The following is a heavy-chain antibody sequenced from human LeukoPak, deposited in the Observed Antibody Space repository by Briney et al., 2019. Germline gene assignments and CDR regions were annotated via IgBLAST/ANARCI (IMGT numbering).Heavy chain of an antibody. Sequence: SQTLSLTCAISGDSVSSNSAAWTWIRQSPSRGLECLGRTYYRSKWYNDYAVSLKSRITINPDPSKNQFSLQLDSVTPEDTAVYYCARGGIFCSGMDVWGQGTAVTVSS. CDR3: ARGGIFCSGMDV. J-gene: IGHJ6*02. CDR2: TYYRSKWYN. CDR1: GDSVSSNSAA. V-gene: IGHV6-1*01. D-gene: IGHD3-16*01.